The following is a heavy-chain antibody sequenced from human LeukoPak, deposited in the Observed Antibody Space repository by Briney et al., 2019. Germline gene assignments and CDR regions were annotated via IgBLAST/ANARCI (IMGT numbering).Heavy chain of an antibody. CDR3: ARDGDLAAAGPYYYYYGMDV. D-gene: IGHD6-13*01. Sequence: PGGSLRLSCAASGLTVSSNYMSWVRQAPGKGLEWVSVIYSGGSTYYADSVKGRFTISRDNSKNTLYLQMNSLRAEDTAVYYCARDGDLAAAGPYYYYYGMDVWGQGTTVTVSS. CDR2: IYSGGST. J-gene: IGHJ6*02. V-gene: IGHV3-66*01. CDR1: GLTVSSNY.